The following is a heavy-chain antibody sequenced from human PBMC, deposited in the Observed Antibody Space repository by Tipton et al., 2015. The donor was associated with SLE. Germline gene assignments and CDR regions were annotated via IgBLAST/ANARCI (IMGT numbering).Heavy chain of an antibody. CDR2: ISYDGSNK. CDR3: ARELAAPLGPIDY. V-gene: IGHV3-30-3*01. CDR1: GFTFSSYA. D-gene: IGHD6-6*01. Sequence: SLRLSCAASGFTFSSYAMHWVRQAPGKGLEWVAVISYDGSNKYYADSVKGRFTISRDNSKNTLYLQMNSLRAEDTAAYYCARELAAPLGPIDYWGQGTLVTVSS. J-gene: IGHJ4*02.